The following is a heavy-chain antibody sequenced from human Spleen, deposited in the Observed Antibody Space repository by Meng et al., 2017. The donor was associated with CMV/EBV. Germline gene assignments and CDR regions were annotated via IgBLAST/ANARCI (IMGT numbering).Heavy chain of an antibody. CDR2: INHSGST. CDR3: ARAYIVVVAAAISGGWFDP. J-gene: IGHJ5*02. CDR1: GGSFSGYY. D-gene: IGHD2-2*01. V-gene: IGHV4-34*01. Sequence: SETLSLTCAVYGGSFSGYYWSWIRQPPGKGLEWIGEINHSGSTNYNPSLKSRVTISVDTSKNQFSLKLSSVTAADTAVYYCARAYIVVVAAAISGGWFDPWGQGTLVTVSS.